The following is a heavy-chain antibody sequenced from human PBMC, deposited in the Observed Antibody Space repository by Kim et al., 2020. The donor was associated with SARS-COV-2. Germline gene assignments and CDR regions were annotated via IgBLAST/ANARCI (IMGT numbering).Heavy chain of an antibody. Sequence: GGSLRLSCATSGFTFSSYAMSWVRQAPGKGLEWVSAISGSGGSTYYADSVKGRFTISRDNSKNTLYLQMNSLRAEDTAVYYCAKDQSSSPYWYFDLWGRGTLVTVSS. CDR1: GFTFSSYA. CDR2: ISGSGGST. J-gene: IGHJ2*01. V-gene: IGHV3-23*01. D-gene: IGHD6-13*01. CDR3: AKDQSSSPYWYFDL.